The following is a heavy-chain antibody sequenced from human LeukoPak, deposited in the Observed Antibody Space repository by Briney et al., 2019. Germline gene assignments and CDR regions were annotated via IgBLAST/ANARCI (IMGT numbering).Heavy chain of an antibody. D-gene: IGHD5-24*01. V-gene: IGHV3-48*01. CDR2: ISSSSSTI. Sequence: GGSLRLSCAASGFSFSSYSMNWVRQAPGKGLEWVSYISSSSSTIYYADSVKGRFTISRDNAKNSLYLQMNSLRAEDTAVYYCATSRDGYNYDYWGQGTLVTVSS. J-gene: IGHJ4*02. CDR1: GFSFSSYS. CDR3: ATSRDGYNYDY.